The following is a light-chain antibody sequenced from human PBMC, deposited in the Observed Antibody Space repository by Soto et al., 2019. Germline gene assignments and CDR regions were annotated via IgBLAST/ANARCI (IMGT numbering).Light chain of an antibody. V-gene: IGKV3-20*01. CDR1: QSVSNNY. CDR2: GSS. CDR3: QQYGSPPPYT. Sequence: EVVLTQSPGTLSLSPGERATLSCRASQSVSNNYLAWYQQKPGQGPRLLIFGSSDRATGIPDRFSGSGSGTDLNLTIGRLEPEDFAVYYCQQYGSPPPYTFGQGTKLEIK. J-gene: IGKJ2*01.